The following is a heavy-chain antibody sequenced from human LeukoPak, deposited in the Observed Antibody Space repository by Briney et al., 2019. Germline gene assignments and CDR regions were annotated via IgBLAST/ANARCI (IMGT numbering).Heavy chain of an antibody. CDR1: PGSFSGYY. D-gene: IGHD1-14*01. CDR3: ARDRKYYYHMDV. CDR2: VNYSGSP. J-gene: IGHJ6*03. V-gene: IGHV4-34*01. Sequence: SETLSLTCGVYPGSFSGYYWNWIRQPPGKGLEWIGEVNYSGSPTYNPSLKGRISISVDTSKNQFSLNLTSLTAADTAVYYCARDRKYYYHMDVWGKGTTVTVSS.